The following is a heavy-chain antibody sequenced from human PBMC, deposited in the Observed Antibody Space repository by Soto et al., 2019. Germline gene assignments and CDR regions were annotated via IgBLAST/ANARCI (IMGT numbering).Heavy chain of an antibody. D-gene: IGHD3-10*01. CDR1: GFTFSSYS. Sequence: GGSLRLSCAASGFTFSSYSMNWVRQAPGKGLEWVSYISSSSSTIYYADSVKGRFTISRDNAKNSLYLQMNSLRDEDTAVYYCARDNIPYYYGSGSYYNSAVDYYYYYGTDVWGQGITVTVSS. CDR3: ARDNIPYYYGSGSYYNSAVDYYYYYGTDV. V-gene: IGHV3-48*02. J-gene: IGHJ6*02. CDR2: ISSSSSTI.